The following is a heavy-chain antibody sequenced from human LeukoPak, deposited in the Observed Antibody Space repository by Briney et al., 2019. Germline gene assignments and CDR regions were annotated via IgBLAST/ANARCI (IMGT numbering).Heavy chain of an antibody. Sequence: SGPTLVNPTQTLTLTRTFSGFSLSISGVGVGWIRQPPGKALGWLALIYWDDDKRYSPSLKSRLTITKDTSKNQVVLTMTNMDPVDTATYYCAHRGPYCSSTSCYSDWGQGTLVTVSS. D-gene: IGHD2-2*01. CDR3: AHRGPYCSSTSCYSD. CDR1: GFSLSISGVG. J-gene: IGHJ4*02. CDR2: IYWDDDK. V-gene: IGHV2-5*02.